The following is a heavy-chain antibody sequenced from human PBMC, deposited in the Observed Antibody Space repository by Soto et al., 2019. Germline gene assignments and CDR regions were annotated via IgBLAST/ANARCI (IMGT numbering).Heavy chain of an antibody. CDR1: GFSFSTYG. D-gene: IGHD3-22*01. CDR2: ISHDGGNE. V-gene: IGHV3-30*18. CDR3: AKDPSSGYTRGDFDF. Sequence: QVHLEESGGGVVQPGRSLRLSCAASGFSFSTYGMHWVRQAPGKGLEWVAVISHDGGNEYYADSVKGRFTISRDSSKNTVYLQMNNVRAEDTAGYYCAKDPSSGYTRGDFDFWGLGNLVTVSS. J-gene: IGHJ2*01.